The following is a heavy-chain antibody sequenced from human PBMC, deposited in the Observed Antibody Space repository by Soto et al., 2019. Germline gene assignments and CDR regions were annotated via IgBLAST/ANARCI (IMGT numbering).Heavy chain of an antibody. CDR1: GFTFSSYG. D-gene: IGHD2-15*01. CDR2: IWYDGSNK. Sequence: QAQLVESGGGVVQPGRSLRLSCAASGFTFSSYGMHWVRQAPGKGLEWVAVIWYDGSNKYYADSVKGRFTISRDNSKNTLYLQMNSLRAEDTAVYYCARDEVVRAFDIWGQGTMVTVSS. CDR3: ARDEVVRAFDI. J-gene: IGHJ3*02. V-gene: IGHV3-33*01.